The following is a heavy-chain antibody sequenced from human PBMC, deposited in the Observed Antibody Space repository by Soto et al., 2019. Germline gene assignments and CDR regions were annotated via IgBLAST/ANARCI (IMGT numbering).Heavy chain of an antibody. Sequence: SQTMCLTWTVSGGCSSSYYWSCIRQPTGKGLEWIGYIYYSGSTNYNPSLKSRVTISVDTSKNQFSLKLSSVTAADTAGYYCPTASLGWFDPPGQGTLVTVPS. V-gene: IGHV4-59*01. D-gene: IGHD2-2*01. CDR1: GGCSSSYY. CDR3: PTASLGWFDP. CDR2: IYYSGST. J-gene: IGHJ5*02.